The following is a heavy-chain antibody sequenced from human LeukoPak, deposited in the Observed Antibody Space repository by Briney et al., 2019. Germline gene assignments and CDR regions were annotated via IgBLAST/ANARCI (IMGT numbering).Heavy chain of an antibody. Sequence: SETLSLTCTVSGYSISSGYYWGCIRQPPGKGLEWIGSIYHSGSTYYNPSLKSRVTISVDTSKNQFSLKLSSVTAADTAVYYCARVTSGSGSYLAGWFDPWGQGTLVTVAS. CDR3: ARVTSGSGSYLAGWFDP. D-gene: IGHD3-10*01. J-gene: IGHJ5*02. CDR1: GYSISSGYY. CDR2: IYHSGST. V-gene: IGHV4-38-2*02.